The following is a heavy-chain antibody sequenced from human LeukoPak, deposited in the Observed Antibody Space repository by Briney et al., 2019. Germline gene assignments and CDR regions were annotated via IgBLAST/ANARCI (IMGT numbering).Heavy chain of an antibody. Sequence: GGSLRLSCAASGFTFSSYWMSWVRQAPGKGLEWVANIKQDGSEKYYVDSVKGRFTISRDNAKNSLYLQMNSLRAEDTAVYYCARDIYAVVHSGYFDYWGHGALVTVSS. D-gene: IGHD3-3*02. V-gene: IGHV3-7*01. J-gene: IGHJ4*01. CDR3: ARDIYAVVHSGYFDY. CDR1: GFTFSSYW. CDR2: IKQDGSEK.